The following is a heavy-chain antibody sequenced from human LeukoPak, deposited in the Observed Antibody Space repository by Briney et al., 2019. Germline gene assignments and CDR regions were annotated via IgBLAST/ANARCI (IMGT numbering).Heavy chain of an antibody. CDR2: ISYDGSNK. CDR1: GFTFSSYG. CDR3: AKDLPGTLFDY. V-gene: IGHV3-30*18. J-gene: IGHJ4*02. Sequence: PGGSLRLSCAASGFTFSSYGMHWVRQAPGKGLEWVAVISYDGSNKYYADSVKGRFTISRDNSKNTLYLQMNSLRAEDTAVYYCAKDLPGTLFDYWGQGTLVTVSS.